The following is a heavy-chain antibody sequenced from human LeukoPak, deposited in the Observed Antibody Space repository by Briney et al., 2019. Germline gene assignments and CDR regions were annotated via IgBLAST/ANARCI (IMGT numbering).Heavy chain of an antibody. CDR3: ARDTQQLGPAGSELGFDY. CDR1: GGTFSSYA. CDR2: IIPILGIA. V-gene: IGHV1-69*04. D-gene: IGHD6-13*01. J-gene: IGHJ4*02. Sequence: EASVKVSCKASGGTFSSYAISWVRRAPGQGLEWMGTIIPILGIANYAQKFQGRVTITADKSTSTAYMELSSLRSEDTAVYYCARDTQQLGPAGSELGFDYWGQGTLVTVSS.